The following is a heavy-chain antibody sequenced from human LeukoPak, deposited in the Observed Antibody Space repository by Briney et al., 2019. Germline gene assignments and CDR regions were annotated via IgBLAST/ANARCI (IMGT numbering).Heavy chain of an antibody. D-gene: IGHD4-17*01. CDR1: GGTFSSYA. Sequence: ASVKVSCKASGGTFSSYAISWVRQAPGQGREWMGGIIPIFGTANHAQKFQGRVTITADESTSTAYMELSSLRSEDTAVYYCARVSATDYGMDVWGQGTTVTVSS. CDR3: ARVSATDYGMDV. J-gene: IGHJ6*02. CDR2: IIPIFGTA. V-gene: IGHV1-69*13.